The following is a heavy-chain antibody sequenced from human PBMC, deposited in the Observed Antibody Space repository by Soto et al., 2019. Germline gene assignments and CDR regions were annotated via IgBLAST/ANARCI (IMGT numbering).Heavy chain of an antibody. CDR2: IKSKTDGGTT. CDR3: TTGGSRSWYNYYYGMDV. J-gene: IGHJ6*02. V-gene: IGHV3-15*07. Sequence: EVQLVESGGGLVKPGGSLRLSCAASGFTFSNAWMNWVRQAPGKGLEWVGRIKSKTDGGTTDYAAPVKGRFTISRDDSKNTLYLQMNSLKTEDTAVYYCTTGGSRSWYNYYYGMDVWGQGTTVTVSS. D-gene: IGHD6-13*01. CDR1: GFTFSNAW.